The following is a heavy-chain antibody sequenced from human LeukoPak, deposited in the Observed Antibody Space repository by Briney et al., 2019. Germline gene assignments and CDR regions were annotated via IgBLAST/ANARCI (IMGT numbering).Heavy chain of an antibody. D-gene: IGHD3-22*01. CDR1: RGTYSSYP. V-gene: IGHV1-69*13. CDR2: IIPIFGTA. CDR3: ASDPVSGYDDSSGYFGIDY. Sequence: VASVKVSFKGTRGTYSSYPLDSLRQAPGQGLEWMGGIIPIFGTANYAQKFQGRVTITADESTSTAYMELSSLISEDTAVYYCASDPVSGYDDSSGYFGIDYWGQGTLVTVSS. J-gene: IGHJ4*02.